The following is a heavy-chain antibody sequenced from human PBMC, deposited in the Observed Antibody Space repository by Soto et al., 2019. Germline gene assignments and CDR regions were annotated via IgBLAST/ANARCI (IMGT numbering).Heavy chain of an antibody. CDR1: GGSISSGGYY. CDR2: IYYSGST. Sequence: PSETLSLTCTVSGGSISSGGYYWSWIRQHPGKGLEWIGYIYYSGSTYYNPSLKGRVTISVDTSKNQFSLKLSSVTAADTAVYYCARDKVVPAANQDYFDYWGQGTLVTVSS. D-gene: IGHD2-2*01. J-gene: IGHJ4*02. V-gene: IGHV4-31*03. CDR3: ARDKVVPAANQDYFDY.